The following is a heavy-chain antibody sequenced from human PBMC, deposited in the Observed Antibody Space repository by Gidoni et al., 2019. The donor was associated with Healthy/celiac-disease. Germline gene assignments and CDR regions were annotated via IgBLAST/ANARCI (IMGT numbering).Heavy chain of an antibody. J-gene: IGHJ6*02. CDR2: ISWNSGSI. D-gene: IGHD6-6*01. CDR1: GFTFDDSA. CDR3: AKDIAAPSQNYYYGMDV. Sequence: EVQLVESGGGLVQPGRSLRLSCAASGFTFDDSAMHWVRQAPGKGLEWGSGISWNSGSIGYADSVKGRFTISRDNAKNSLYLQMNSLRAEDTALYYCAKDIAAPSQNYYYGMDVWGQGTTVTVSS. V-gene: IGHV3-9*01.